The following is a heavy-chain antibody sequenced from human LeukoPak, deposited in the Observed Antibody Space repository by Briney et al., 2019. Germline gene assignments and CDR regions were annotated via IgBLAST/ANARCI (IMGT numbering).Heavy chain of an antibody. CDR1: GGSISSYY. D-gene: IGHD3-22*01. CDR3: ARDGGYYDSSGYSS. J-gene: IGHJ4*02. CDR2: IYYSGST. V-gene: IGHV4-59*01. Sequence: SETLSLTRTVSGGSISSYYWSWIRQPPGKGLEWIGYIYYSGSTNYNPSLKSRVTISVDTSKNQFSLKLSSVTAADTAVYYCARDGGYYDSSGYSSWGQGTLVTVSS.